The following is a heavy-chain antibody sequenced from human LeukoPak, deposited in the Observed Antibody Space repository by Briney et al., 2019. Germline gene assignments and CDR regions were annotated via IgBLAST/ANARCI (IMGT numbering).Heavy chain of an antibody. Sequence: PSETLSLTCTVSGGSISSSSYYWGWIRQPPGKGLEWIGSIYYSGSTYYNPSLKSRVTISVDTSKNQFSLKLSSVTAADTAVYYCRTSCCGVRVDYWGQGTLVTVSS. J-gene: IGHJ4*02. CDR1: GGSISSSSYY. D-gene: IGHD2-2*01. CDR2: IYYSGST. CDR3: RTSCCGVRVDY. V-gene: IGHV4-39*01.